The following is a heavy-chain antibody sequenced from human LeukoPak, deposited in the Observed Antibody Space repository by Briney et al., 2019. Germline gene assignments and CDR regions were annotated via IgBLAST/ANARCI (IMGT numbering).Heavy chain of an antibody. J-gene: IGHJ5*02. CDR2: MNPNSGNT. CDR3: ARADCSSTSCSNWFDP. V-gene: IGHV1-8*01. D-gene: IGHD2-2*01. Sequence: GASVKVSCXASGYTFTSYDINWVRQATGHGLEWMGWMNPNSGNTGYAQKFQGRVTMTRDTSISTAYMELSSLRSEDTAVYYCARADCSSTSCSNWFDPWGQGTLVTVSS. CDR1: GYTFTSYD.